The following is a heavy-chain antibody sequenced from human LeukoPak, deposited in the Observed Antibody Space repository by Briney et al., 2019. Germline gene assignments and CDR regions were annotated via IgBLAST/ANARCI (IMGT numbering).Heavy chain of an antibody. CDR2: IYYSGSA. CDR3: ARRFCSVTTCYYYFDY. Sequence: PSETLSLTCTVSGGSISSGGYYWSWIRQHPGKGLEWIGYIYYSGSAYYNPSLKSRVTMSVDTSKNQFSLRLTSVTAADTAVYYCARRFCSVTTCYYYFDYWGQGTLVTASS. V-gene: IGHV4-31*03. J-gene: IGHJ4*02. CDR1: GGSISSGGYY. D-gene: IGHD2-2*01.